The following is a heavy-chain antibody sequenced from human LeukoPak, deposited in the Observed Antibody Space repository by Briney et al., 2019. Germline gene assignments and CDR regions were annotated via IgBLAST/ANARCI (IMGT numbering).Heavy chain of an antibody. D-gene: IGHD3-22*01. CDR1: GFTFSSYA. Sequence: GGSLRLSCAASGFTFSSYAMHWVRQAPGKGLEWVAVISYDGSNKYYADSVKGRFTISRDNSKNTLYPQMNSLRAEDTAVYYCARSYYYDSSGSYWGQGTLVTVSS. CDR3: ARSYYYDSSGSY. V-gene: IGHV3-30*04. CDR2: ISYDGSNK. J-gene: IGHJ4*02.